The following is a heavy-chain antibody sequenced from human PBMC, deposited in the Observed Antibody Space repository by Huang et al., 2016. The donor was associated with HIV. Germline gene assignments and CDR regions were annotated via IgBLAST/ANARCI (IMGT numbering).Heavy chain of an antibody. D-gene: IGHD5-12*01. CDR3: ARDRRLPIVPSDY. V-gene: IGHV4-59*11. J-gene: IGHJ4*02. CDR1: GDSITNHY. CDR2: VQHRGGT. Sequence: QVQLQASGPGLVKPSETLSLTCTVSGDSITNHYWDWMRQPPGKGLEWFGSVQHRGGTNYNPSLKRRVTISVETSRNRFSLRLSSVTAADTAVYYCARDRRLPIVPSDYWGRGTLVTVSS.